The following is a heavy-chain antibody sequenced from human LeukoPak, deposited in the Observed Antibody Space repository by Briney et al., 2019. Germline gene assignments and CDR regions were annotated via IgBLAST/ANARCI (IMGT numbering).Heavy chain of an antibody. CDR3: ARVLPYDYINRFDR. CDR2: IYYDGNNK. V-gene: IGHV3-30*12. CDR1: GFIFSNYG. Sequence: GRSLRLSCAASGFIFSNYGMHWVRQAPGKGLEWVALIYYDGNNKDYADSVKGRFTLSRDNSKNTVYLQMNSLRVEDTAVYYCARVLPYDYINRFDRWGQGTLVTVSS. D-gene: IGHD4-11*01. J-gene: IGHJ5*02.